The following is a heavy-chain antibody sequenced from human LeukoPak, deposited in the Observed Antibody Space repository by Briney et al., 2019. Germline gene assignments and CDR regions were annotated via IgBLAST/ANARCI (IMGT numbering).Heavy chain of an antibody. J-gene: IGHJ4*02. CDR3: ARSYGDSDFDY. Sequence: PGGSLRLSCAASGFTVSSNYMSWVRQAPGEGLEWVSVIYSGGSTYYADSVKGRFTISRDNSKNTLYLQMNSLRAEDTAVYYCARSYGDSDFDYWGQGTLVTVSS. V-gene: IGHV3-66*01. CDR2: IYSGGST. D-gene: IGHD4-17*01. CDR1: GFTVSSNY.